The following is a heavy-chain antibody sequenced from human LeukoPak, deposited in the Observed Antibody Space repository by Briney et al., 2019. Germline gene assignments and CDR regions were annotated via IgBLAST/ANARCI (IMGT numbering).Heavy chain of an antibody. CDR3: ARGRVRFLEWLLPHRETFPPYYFDY. Sequence: SETLSLTCAVYGGSFSGYYWSWIRQPPGKGLEWIGEINHSGSTNYNPSLKSRVTISVDTSKNQFSLKLSSVTAADTAVYYCARGRVRFLEWLLPHRETFPPYYFDYWGQGTLVTVSS. CDR1: GGSFSGYY. J-gene: IGHJ4*02. CDR2: INHSGST. V-gene: IGHV4-34*01. D-gene: IGHD3-3*01.